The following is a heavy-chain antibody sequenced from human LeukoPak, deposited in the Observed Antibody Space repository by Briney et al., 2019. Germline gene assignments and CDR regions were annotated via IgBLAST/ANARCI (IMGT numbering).Heavy chain of an antibody. J-gene: IGHJ4*02. CDR1: GFSFTDAW. CDR3: TTGNY. CDR2: LKSKAAGGTT. V-gene: IGHV3-15*01. Sequence: GGSLRLACAASGFSFTDAWMSWVRQAPGKGLEWVGHLKSKAAGGTTDYAAPVKARFTISGDDSKNTLYLQMNSLKTEDTAVYYCTTGNYWGQGTLVTVSS.